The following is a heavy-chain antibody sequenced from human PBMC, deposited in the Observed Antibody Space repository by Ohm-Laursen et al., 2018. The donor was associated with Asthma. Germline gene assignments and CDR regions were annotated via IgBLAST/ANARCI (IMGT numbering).Heavy chain of an antibody. V-gene: IGHV3-30*03. CDR1: GFTFSDYG. CDR2: ISSDGSNK. Sequence: RLSCAASGFTFSDYGMHWVRQAPGKGLEWVAIISSDGSNKFHAESVKGRITPSRDNSKNTLYLQMNSLRAEDTAVYYCARDPRGRIDSYFDCWGQGTLVTVSS. J-gene: IGHJ4*02. CDR3: ARDPRGRIDSYFDC. D-gene: IGHD1-14*01.